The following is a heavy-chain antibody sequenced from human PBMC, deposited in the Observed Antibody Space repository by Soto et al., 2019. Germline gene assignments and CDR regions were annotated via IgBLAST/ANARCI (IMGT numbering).Heavy chain of an antibody. J-gene: IGHJ6*02. CDR2: IYYSGST. V-gene: IGHV4-39*01. CDR1: GGSISSSSYY. D-gene: IGHD3-22*01. Sequence: SETLSLTCTVSGGSISSSSYYWGWIRQPPGKGLEWIGSIYYSGSTYYNPSLKSRVTISVDTSKNQFSLKLSSVTAADTAVYYCLGHVQGDSSGYYYYGMDVWGQGTTVTVSS. CDR3: LGHVQGDSSGYYYYGMDV.